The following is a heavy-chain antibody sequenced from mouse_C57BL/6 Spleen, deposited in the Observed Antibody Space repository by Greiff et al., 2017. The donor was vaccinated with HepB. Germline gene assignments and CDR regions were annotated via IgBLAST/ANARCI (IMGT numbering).Heavy chain of an antibody. J-gene: IGHJ4*01. CDR2: IDPSDSYT. CDR3: ARRRRAMDY. CDR1: GYTFTSYW. V-gene: IGHV1-50*01. Sequence: VQLQQSGAELVKPGASVKLSCKASGYTFTSYWMQWVKQSPGQGLEWIGEIDPSDSYTNYNQKFKGKATLTVDTSSSTAYMQLSSLTSEDAAVYYCARRRRAMDYWGQGTSVTVSS.